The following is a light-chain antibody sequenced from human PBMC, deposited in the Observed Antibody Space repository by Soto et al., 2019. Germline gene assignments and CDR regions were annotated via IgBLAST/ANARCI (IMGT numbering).Light chain of an antibody. J-gene: IGKJ1*01. Sequence: EIVMTQSPATLSVSPGERATLSCRATQSISTNLAWYQHKPGQAPRLLIYGASSRATGIPARLSGSGSGTELPLGISFLQSEAFAVYYCQQYYDWPGTVSQGTKVDIK. CDR1: QSISTN. CDR2: GAS. V-gene: IGKV3-15*01. CDR3: QQYYDWPGT.